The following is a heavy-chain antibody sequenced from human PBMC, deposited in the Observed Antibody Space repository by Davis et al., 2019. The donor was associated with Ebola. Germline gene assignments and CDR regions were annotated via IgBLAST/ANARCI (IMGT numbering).Heavy chain of an antibody. CDR2: ISSSSSYI. CDR3: ARENSGYDYVGYYYYGMDV. D-gene: IGHD5-12*01. J-gene: IGHJ6*02. CDR1: GFTFSSYS. V-gene: IGHV3-21*01. Sequence: PGGSLRLSCAASGFTFSSYSMNWVRQAPGKGLEWVSSISSSSSYIYYADSVKGRFTISRDNAKNSLYLQMNSLRAEDTAVYYCARENSGYDYVGYYYYGMDVWGQGTTVTVSS.